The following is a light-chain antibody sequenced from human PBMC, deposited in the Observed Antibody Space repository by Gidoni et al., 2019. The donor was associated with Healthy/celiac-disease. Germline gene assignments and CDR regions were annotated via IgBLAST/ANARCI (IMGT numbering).Light chain of an antibody. Sequence: DIQMTQSPSSLSASVGDRVTITCQASQDISNYLNWYQQKPGKAPKLLIYDASNLETGVPSRFSGSGSGIDFTFTISSLQPEDIATYYCQQYRTFGQGTRLEIK. J-gene: IGKJ5*01. CDR1: QDISNY. CDR3: QQYRT. CDR2: DAS. V-gene: IGKV1-33*01.